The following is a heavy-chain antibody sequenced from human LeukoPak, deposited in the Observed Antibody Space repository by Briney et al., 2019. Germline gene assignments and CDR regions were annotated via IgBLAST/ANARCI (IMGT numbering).Heavy chain of an antibody. V-gene: IGHV4-39*07. CDR3: ARDPRQGGDFWSATNWFDP. Sequence: SETLSLTCTVSGASISSASYYWAWIRQPPGKWLEWIASMRYTGSTYFNPSLKSRVTISVDTSKNQFSLNLNSVTAADTAVYYCARDPRQGGDFWSATNWFDPWGQGTLVTVSS. J-gene: IGHJ5*02. CDR2: MRYTGST. CDR1: GASISSASYY. D-gene: IGHD3-3*01.